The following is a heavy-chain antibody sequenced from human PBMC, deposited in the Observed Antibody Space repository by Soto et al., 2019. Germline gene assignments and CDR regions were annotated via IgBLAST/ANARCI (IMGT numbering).Heavy chain of an antibody. CDR2: INAGNGNT. CDR3: ANALGLYYFDY. Sequence: QVQLVQSGAEVKKPGASVKVSCKASGYTFTSYAMHWVRQAPGQRLEWMGWINAGNGNTKYSQKFQGRVTITRDTSASTAYMELSSLRSEHTAVYYCANALGLYYFDYWGQGTLVTVSS. V-gene: IGHV1-3*01. J-gene: IGHJ4*02. CDR1: GYTFTSYA. D-gene: IGHD3-16*01.